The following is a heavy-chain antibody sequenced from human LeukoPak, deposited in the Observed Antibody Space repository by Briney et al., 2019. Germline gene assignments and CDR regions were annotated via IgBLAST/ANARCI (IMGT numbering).Heavy chain of an antibody. D-gene: IGHD6-19*01. CDR1: GYTFTSYD. CDR2: MNPNSGNT. V-gene: IGHV1-8*01. CDR3: ARDRAWLVTYYYYGMDV. Sequence: ASVKVSCKASGYTFTSYDINWVRQATGQGLEWMGWMNPNSGNTGYAQKFQGRVTMTRNTSISTAYMELRSLRSDDTAVYYCARDRAWLVTYYYYGMDVWGQGTTVTVSS. J-gene: IGHJ6*02.